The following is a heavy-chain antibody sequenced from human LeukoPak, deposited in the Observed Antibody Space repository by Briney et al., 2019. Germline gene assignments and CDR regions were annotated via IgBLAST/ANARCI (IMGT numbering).Heavy chain of an antibody. Sequence: GGSLRLSCAASGFTFSSYWMSWVRQAPGKGLEWVANIKQDGSEKYYVDSVKGRFTISRDNAKNSLYLQKNSLRAEDTAVYYCARGLTPITIFGVVSGYYYYYMDVWGKGTTVTVSS. V-gene: IGHV3-7*01. D-gene: IGHD3-3*01. CDR3: ARGLTPITIFGVVSGYYYYYMDV. CDR1: GFTFSSYW. CDR2: IKQDGSEK. J-gene: IGHJ6*03.